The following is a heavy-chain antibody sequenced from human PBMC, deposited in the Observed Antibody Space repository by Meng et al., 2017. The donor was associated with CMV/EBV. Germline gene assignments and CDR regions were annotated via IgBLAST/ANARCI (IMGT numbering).Heavy chain of an antibody. CDR1: GFTFSDYY. J-gene: IGHJ4*02. D-gene: IGHD3-9*01. V-gene: IGHV3-11*04. Sequence: GESLKTPRAAPGFTFSDYYMSWSRQAPGKGLEWVSYISSSGSTMYYADSVKGRFIISRDNAKNSLYLQMNSLRAEDTAVYYCARSGGSLTGALPPDYWGQGTLVTVSS. CDR2: ISSSGSTM. CDR3: ARSGGSLTGALPPDY.